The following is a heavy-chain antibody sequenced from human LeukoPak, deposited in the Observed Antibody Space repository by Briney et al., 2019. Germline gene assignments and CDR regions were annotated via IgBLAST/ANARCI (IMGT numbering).Heavy chain of an antibody. CDR2: LSGSGGST. Sequence: GGSLRLSCAASGFTFSTYAMSWVRQAPGKGLEWVSALSGSGGSTDYADSVKGRFTISRDNSKNTLSLQMDSLRAEDTAVYYCAKSNYYDSSGYYNGWGQGTLVTVS. J-gene: IGHJ4*02. CDR3: AKSNYYDSSGYYNG. D-gene: IGHD3-22*01. CDR1: GFTFSTYA. V-gene: IGHV3-23*01.